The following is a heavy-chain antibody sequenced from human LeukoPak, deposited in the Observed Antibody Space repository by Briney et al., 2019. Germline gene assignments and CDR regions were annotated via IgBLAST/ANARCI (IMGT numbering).Heavy chain of an antibody. V-gene: IGHV3-49*04. D-gene: IGHD2-21*01. CDR3: TRVIRLSGGRYYFDY. Sequence: SCKASGGTFSSYAMSWVRQAPGKGLEWVGFIRSKSYSGTTEYAASVKGIFTVSRDDSKSIAYLQMNSLKTEDTAVYYCTRVIRLSGGRYYFDYWGQGTLVTVSS. CDR2: IRSKSYSGTT. J-gene: IGHJ4*02. CDR1: GGTFSSYA.